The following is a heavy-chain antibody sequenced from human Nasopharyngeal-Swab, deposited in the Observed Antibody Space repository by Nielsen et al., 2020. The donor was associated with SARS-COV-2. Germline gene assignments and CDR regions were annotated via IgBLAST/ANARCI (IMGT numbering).Heavy chain of an antibody. D-gene: IGHD1-26*01. CDR3: ARIAGRGSIYYYYMDV. CDR1: GFTFNNYN. Sequence: GESLKISCAASGFTFNNYNFNWVRQAPGKGLEWVSSISSSSSYIYYADSMKGRFTISKDSAKNSLYLQMNSLRAEDTAVYFCARIAGRGSIYYYYMDVWGTGTTVTVSS. J-gene: IGHJ6*03. V-gene: IGHV3-21*01. CDR2: ISSSSSYI.